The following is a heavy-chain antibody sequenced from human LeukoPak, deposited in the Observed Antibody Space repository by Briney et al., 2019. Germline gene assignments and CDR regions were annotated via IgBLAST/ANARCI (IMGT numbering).Heavy chain of an antibody. CDR3: ARDRVGQTRSNWFDP. V-gene: IGHV3-30*04. J-gene: IGHJ5*02. D-gene: IGHD1-26*01. CDR2: ISYDGSNK. Sequence: GRSLRLSCAASGFTFSSYAMHWVRQAPGKGLEWVAVISYDGSNKYYADSVKGRFTISRDNSKNTLYLQMNSLRAEDTAVYYCARDRVGQTRSNWFDPWGQGTLVTVSS. CDR1: GFTFSSYA.